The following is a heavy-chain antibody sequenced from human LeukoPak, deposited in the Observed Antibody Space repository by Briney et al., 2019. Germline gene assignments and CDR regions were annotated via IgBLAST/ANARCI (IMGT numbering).Heavy chain of an antibody. Sequence: ASVKVSCKASGYTFTSYDINWVRQATGQGLEWMGWMNPNSGNTGYAHKFHGRVTMTRNTSISTAYMELSSLRSEDTAVYYCARGPRSTSCFDYWGQGTLVTVSS. V-gene: IGHV1-8*01. D-gene: IGHD2-2*01. J-gene: IGHJ4*02. CDR2: MNPNSGNT. CDR1: GYTFTSYD. CDR3: ARGPRSTSCFDY.